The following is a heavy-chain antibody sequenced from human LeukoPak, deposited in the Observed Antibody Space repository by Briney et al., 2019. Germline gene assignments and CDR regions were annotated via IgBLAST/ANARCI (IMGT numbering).Heavy chain of an antibody. CDR2: ISGSGGST. CDR3: ANPGGDRPFDY. D-gene: IGHD4-17*01. J-gene: IGHJ4*02. CDR1: GFTFSSYA. Sequence: PGGSLKLSFAASGFTFSSYAMSWVRQAPGKGLEWVSAISGSGGSTYYADSVKGRFTISRDNSKNTLYLQMNSLRAEDTAVYYCANPGGDRPFDYWGQGTLVTVSS. V-gene: IGHV3-23*01.